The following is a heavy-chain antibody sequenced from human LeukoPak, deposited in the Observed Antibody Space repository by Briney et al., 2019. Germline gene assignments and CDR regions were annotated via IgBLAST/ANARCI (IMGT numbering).Heavy chain of an antibody. D-gene: IGHD5-18*01. CDR2: TYYSGST. CDR3: ARLLAMADYYYYGMDV. J-gene: IGHJ6*02. CDR1: GGSISSYY. Sequence: PSETLSLTCTVSGGSISSYYWSWIRQPPGKGLEWIGYTYYSGSTNYNPSLKSRVTISVDTSKNQFSLELSSVTAADTAVYYCARLLAMADYYYYGMDVWGQGTTVTVSS. V-gene: IGHV4-59*08.